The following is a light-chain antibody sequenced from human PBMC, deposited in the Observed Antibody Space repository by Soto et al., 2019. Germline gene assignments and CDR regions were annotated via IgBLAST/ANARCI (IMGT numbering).Light chain of an antibody. Sequence: IVLTQSPATLSLWPGETAILSCRASQTVSSYLSWYQHKHGQAPRLLIYDASKRASGIPARFSGSGSGTDVTLTISSLEPEDFAVYDCQQRSTSITVGQGTRLEIE. CDR3: QQRSTSIT. V-gene: IGKV3-11*01. CDR2: DAS. J-gene: IGKJ5*01. CDR1: QTVSSY.